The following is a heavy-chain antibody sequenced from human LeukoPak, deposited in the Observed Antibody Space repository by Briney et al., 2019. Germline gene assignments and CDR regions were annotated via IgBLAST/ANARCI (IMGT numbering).Heavy chain of an antibody. CDR1: GGSISSGSYY. Sequence: SQTLSHTCTVSGGSISSGSYYWTWIRQPAGKGLEWIGRIYTSGSTNYNPSLKSRVTISVDTSKNQFSLRLSSVTAADTAVYYCARARERSDSGNWFDPWGQGTLVTVSS. J-gene: IGHJ5*02. CDR2: IYTSGST. D-gene: IGHD3-10*01. V-gene: IGHV4-61*02. CDR3: ARARERSDSGNWFDP.